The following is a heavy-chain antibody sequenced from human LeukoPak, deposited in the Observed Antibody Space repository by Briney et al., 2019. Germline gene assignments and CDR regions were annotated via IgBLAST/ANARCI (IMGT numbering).Heavy chain of an antibody. J-gene: IGHJ6*02. V-gene: IGHV4-34*01. CDR2: INQSGNT. CDR1: GGSLSGYY. D-gene: IGHD3-10*01. Sequence: SETLSLTCGVYGGSLSGYYWSWIRQAPGKRLEWIGEINQSGNTNYNPSLKSRVTISVDTSKNQFSLKLSSVTAADTAVYYCARDWGAGSGTDYYYGMDVWGQGTTVTVSS. CDR3: ARDWGAGSGTDYYYGMDV.